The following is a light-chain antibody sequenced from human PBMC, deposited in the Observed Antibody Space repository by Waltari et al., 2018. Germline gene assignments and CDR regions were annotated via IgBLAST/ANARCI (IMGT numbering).Light chain of an antibody. Sequence: EIVLTQSPGTLSLSPGERATLSCRASQSVGRYLAWYQQKPGQAPRLLIYDASPRATGIPDRFSGSGSVTDFSLTISRLESEDFAVYYCQKYVNLPATFGQGTKVEIK. J-gene: IGKJ1*01. CDR2: DAS. CDR3: QKYVNLPAT. V-gene: IGKV3-20*01. CDR1: QSVGRY.